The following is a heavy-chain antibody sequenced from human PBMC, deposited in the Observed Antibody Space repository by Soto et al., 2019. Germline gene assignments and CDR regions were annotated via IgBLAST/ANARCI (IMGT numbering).Heavy chain of an antibody. V-gene: IGHV1-46*01. J-gene: IGHJ4*02. Sequence: QVQLVQSGAEVKKPGASVKVSCKASGYTFTTYYMHWVRQAPGQGLEWMGMINPSGGSTRYAQKFQGRVTMTRDTSTSTVYMELSSLKSEDTAVYYCARGLIYDSSGYYFDYWGQGTLVTVSS. CDR2: INPSGGST. CDR1: GYTFTTYY. D-gene: IGHD3-22*01. CDR3: ARGLIYDSSGYYFDY.